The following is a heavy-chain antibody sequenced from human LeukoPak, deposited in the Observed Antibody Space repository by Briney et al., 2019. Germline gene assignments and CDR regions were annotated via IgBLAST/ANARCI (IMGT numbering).Heavy chain of an antibody. J-gene: IGHJ6*02. CDR3: ARLPITKRAMDV. CDR2: IYYVGSP. CDR1: GDSIRSGHSY. V-gene: IGHV4-39*01. D-gene: IGHD3-3*01. Sequence: PSETLSLTCSVSGDSIRSGHSYWGRIRQDPRKGLEWIASIYYVGSPHYNPSLNSRRVTMSVDTTKNQFSLTLTSVTAADTAIYYCARLPITKRAMDVWGQGTTVTVSS.